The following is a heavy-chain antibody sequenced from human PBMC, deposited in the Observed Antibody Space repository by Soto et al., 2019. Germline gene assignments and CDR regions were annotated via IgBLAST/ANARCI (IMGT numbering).Heavy chain of an antibody. D-gene: IGHD3-3*01. J-gene: IGHJ2*01. V-gene: IGHV4-30-2*01. Sequence: SETLSLTCTVSGGSISSGNFSWTWIRQPPGKGLEWIAYIFHTGSTFYNSSLKPRVSISVDRSKNQFSLKLKSVTETDTAVYYCARVKVGDLFRFNWFFDLWGRGTLVTVS. CDR1: GGSISSGNFS. CDR3: ARVKVGDLFRFNWFFDL. CDR2: IFHTGST.